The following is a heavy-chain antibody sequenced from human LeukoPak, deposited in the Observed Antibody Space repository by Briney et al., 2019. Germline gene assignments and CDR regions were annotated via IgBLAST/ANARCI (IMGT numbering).Heavy chain of an antibody. J-gene: IGHJ4*02. CDR2: IIPIFGTA. Sequence: ASVKVSCKASGGTFISYAISGVRQAPGQGREGVGRIIPIFGTANHAQKFQGRVTSTTAESTSTAYMELSSLSSEDTAVYYCARDGKLTGAPYFDSWGPGTLVTVSS. CDR3: ARDGKLTGAPYFDS. D-gene: IGHD7-27*01. CDR1: GGTFISYA. V-gene: IGHV1-69*05.